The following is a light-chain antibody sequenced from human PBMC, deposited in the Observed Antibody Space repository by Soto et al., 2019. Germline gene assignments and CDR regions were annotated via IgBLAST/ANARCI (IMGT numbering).Light chain of an antibody. V-gene: IGKV1-39*01. CDR3: QQNYDTPWT. CDR1: QRISTY. CDR2: TAS. Sequence: DIQLTQSPSSLSASVGDRITITCRASQRISTYLNWYQQKAGKAPHLVIYTASSLHSGVPSRFSGSGSGTDSTLTISSLQPEDFATYYCQQNYDTPWTFGQGTKVEV. J-gene: IGKJ1*01.